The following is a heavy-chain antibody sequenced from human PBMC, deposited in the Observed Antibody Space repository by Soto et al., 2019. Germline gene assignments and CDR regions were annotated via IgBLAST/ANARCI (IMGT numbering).Heavy chain of an antibody. D-gene: IGHD3-22*01. V-gene: IGHV1-2*02. CDR1: GYTFTVRY. Sequence: ASVKVSCKASGYTFTVRYMHWVRQAPGQGLEWMGWSNPNSGGRNYARKFQGRVTITRDRANSTGYMELSRLTFDDTAVYYCARADRSCFISRFGSWGQGTLVTVCS. CDR3: ARADRSCFISRFGS. J-gene: IGHJ4*02. CDR2: SNPNSGGR.